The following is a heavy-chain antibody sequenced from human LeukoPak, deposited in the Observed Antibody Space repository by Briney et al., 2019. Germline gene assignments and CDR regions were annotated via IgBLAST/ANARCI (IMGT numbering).Heavy chain of an antibody. CDR2: MNPNSGNT. V-gene: IGHV1-8*01. D-gene: IGHD1-20*01. Sequence: ASVKVSCKVSGYPFTSYDINWGRQATEQGLEGRGWMNPNSGNTGYAQKFQGRVTMTRNTSISTAYMELSSLRSEDTAVYYCARGLGMTGRDGMDVWGQGTTVTVSS. CDR1: GYPFTSYD. J-gene: IGHJ6*02. CDR3: ARGLGMTGRDGMDV.